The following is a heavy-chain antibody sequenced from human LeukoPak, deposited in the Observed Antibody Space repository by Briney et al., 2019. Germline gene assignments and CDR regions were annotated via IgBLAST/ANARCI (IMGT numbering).Heavy chain of an antibody. CDR2: IYYSGST. J-gene: IGHJ4*02. CDR3: ARVRSSGWGKNFDY. Sequence: PSETLSLTCTVSGGSISSSSYYWGWIRQPPGKGLEWIGSIYYSGSTNYNPSLKSRVTISVDTSKNQSSLKLSSVTAADTAVYYCARVRSSGWGKNFDYWGQGTLVTVSS. CDR1: GGSISSSSYY. D-gene: IGHD6-19*01. V-gene: IGHV4-39*07.